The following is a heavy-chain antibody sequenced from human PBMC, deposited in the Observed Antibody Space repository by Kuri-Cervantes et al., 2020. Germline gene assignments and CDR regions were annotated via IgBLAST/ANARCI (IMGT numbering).Heavy chain of an antibody. V-gene: IGHV1-69*13. CDR1: GGTFSSYA. CDR2: IIPIFGTA. J-gene: IGHJ5*02. Sequence: SVKVSCKASGGTFSSYAISWVRQAPGQGLEWMGGIIPIFGTANYAQKFQGRVTITADESTSTAYMELSSLRSEDTALYYCATAGDDSSGYLRFDPWGQGTLVTVSS. CDR3: ATAGDDSSGYLRFDP. D-gene: IGHD3-22*01.